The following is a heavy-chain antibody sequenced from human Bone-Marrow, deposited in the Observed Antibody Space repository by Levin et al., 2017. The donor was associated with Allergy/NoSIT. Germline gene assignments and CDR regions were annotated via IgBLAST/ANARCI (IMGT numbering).Heavy chain of an antibody. Sequence: SETLSLTCTVSGGSISSSSYYWGWIRQPPGKGLEWIGSIYYSGSTYYNPSLKSRVTISVDTSKNQFSLKLSSVTAADTAVYYCARSLVAAAFFGYWGQGTLVTVSS. D-gene: IGHD6-13*01. CDR1: GGSISSSSYY. CDR2: IYYSGST. CDR3: ARSLVAAAFFGY. J-gene: IGHJ4*02. V-gene: IGHV4-39*01.